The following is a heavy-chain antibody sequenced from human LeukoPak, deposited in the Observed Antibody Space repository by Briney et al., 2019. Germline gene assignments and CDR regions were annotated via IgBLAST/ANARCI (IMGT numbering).Heavy chain of an antibody. Sequence: SETLSLTCAVYGGSFSGYYWSWIRQPPGKGLEWIGEINHSGSTNYNPSLKSRVTISVDTSKNQFSPKLSSVTAADTAVYYCAREISPADSSSAFDYWGQGTLVTVSS. CDR1: GGSFSGYY. V-gene: IGHV4-34*01. J-gene: IGHJ4*02. CDR2: INHSGST. CDR3: AREISPADSSSAFDY. D-gene: IGHD6-6*01.